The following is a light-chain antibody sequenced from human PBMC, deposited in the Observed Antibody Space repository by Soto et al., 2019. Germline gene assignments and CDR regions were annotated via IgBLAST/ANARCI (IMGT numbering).Light chain of an antibody. J-gene: IGLJ2*01. Sequence: QSALTQPASVSGSPGQPVTISCTGTSSDVGDYNFVSWYQQHPGKAPKLMIYDVRNRPSGVSNRFSGSKSGNTASLTISGLQADDEADYYCSSYTRSGTLGVVFGGGTKLTVL. CDR2: DVR. CDR3: SSYTRSGTLGVV. CDR1: SSDVGDYNF. V-gene: IGLV2-14*01.